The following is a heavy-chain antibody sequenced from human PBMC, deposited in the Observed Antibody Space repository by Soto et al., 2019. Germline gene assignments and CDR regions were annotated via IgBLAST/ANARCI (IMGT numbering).Heavy chain of an antibody. J-gene: IGHJ4*02. D-gene: IGHD6-19*01. Sequence: PGGSLRLSCGASGFTFDEYAMHWVRQAPGRGLEWVSGICPKSECIGYADAVKGRFTISRDNAKNSLYLQMNSLRVEDTALYYCGKDSLFRGWFPTSEDSWGQGTRVTVSS. V-gene: IGHV3-9*01. CDR3: GKDSLFRGWFPTSEDS. CDR2: ICPKSECI. CDR1: GFTFDEYA.